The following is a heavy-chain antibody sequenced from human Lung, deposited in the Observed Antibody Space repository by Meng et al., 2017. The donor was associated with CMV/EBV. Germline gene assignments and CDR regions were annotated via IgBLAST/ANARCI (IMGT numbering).Heavy chain of an antibody. J-gene: IGHJ6*02. V-gene: IGHV3-23*01. CDR2: ISGSGGST. CDR1: GFTFSSYA. Sequence: GGSLRLXCAASGFTFSSYAMHWVRQAPGKGLEWVSAISGSGGSTYYADSVKGRFTISRDNSKNTLYLQMNSLRAEDTAVYYCAKDWVDIVVVPAADVWGQGTTVTVSS. D-gene: IGHD2-2*03. CDR3: AKDWVDIVVVPAADV.